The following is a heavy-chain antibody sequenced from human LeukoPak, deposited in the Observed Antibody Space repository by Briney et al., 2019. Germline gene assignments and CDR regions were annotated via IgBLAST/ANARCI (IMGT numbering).Heavy chain of an antibody. D-gene: IGHD2-15*01. CDR3: AGGRWTVMVSGYFDY. V-gene: IGHV3-30*03. J-gene: IGHJ4*02. Sequence: GRSLRLSCAASGFTFSSYGMHWVRQAPGKGLEWVAVISYDGSDKYYADSVKGRFTISRDNSKNTLYLQMNSLRAEDTAVYYCAGGRWTVMVSGYFDYWGQGTLVTVSS. CDR1: GFTFSSYG. CDR2: ISYDGSDK.